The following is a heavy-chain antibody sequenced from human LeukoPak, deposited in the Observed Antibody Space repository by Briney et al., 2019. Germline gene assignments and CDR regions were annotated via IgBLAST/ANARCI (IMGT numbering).Heavy chain of an antibody. CDR1: GGSFSGYY. Sequence: SETLSLTCAVYGGSFSGYYWSWIRQPPGKGLEWIGEINHSGSTNYNPSLKSRVTISVDTSKNQFSLKLSSVTAADTAVHYCARAAYSSGRSDYWGQGTLVTVSS. J-gene: IGHJ4*02. D-gene: IGHD6-19*01. V-gene: IGHV4-34*01. CDR2: INHSGST. CDR3: ARAAYSSGRSDY.